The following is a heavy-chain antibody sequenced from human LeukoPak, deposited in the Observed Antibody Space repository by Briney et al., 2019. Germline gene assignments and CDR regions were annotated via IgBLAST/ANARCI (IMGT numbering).Heavy chain of an antibody. CDR3: SRDPTNDILTGYYGPLGYYGMDV. J-gene: IGHJ6*02. D-gene: IGHD3-9*01. CDR1: GGTFSSYA. CDR2: IIPILGIA. V-gene: IGHV1-69*04. Sequence: SVKVSCKASGGTFSSYAISWVRQAPGQGLEWMGRIIPILGIANYAQKFQGRVTITADKSTSTAYMGLSSLRSEDAAVYYCSRDPTNDILTGYYGPLGYYGMDVWGQGTTVTVSS.